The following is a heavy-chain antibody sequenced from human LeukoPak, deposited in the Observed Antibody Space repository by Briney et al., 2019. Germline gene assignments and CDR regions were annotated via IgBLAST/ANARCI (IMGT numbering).Heavy chain of an antibody. Sequence: SVKVSRKASRGIFSRYAISWVRQAAGQGLEWVGGIIPFFGTAKYAQKFQGRVTIATDESTSTAYLELSSLRSEDTAVYYCAGGYVGAKFSAPFLQHWGQGTLVTVSS. J-gene: IGHJ1*01. CDR3: AGGYVGAKFSAPFLQH. D-gene: IGHD1-26*01. V-gene: IGHV1-69*05. CDR1: RGIFSRYA. CDR2: IIPFFGTA.